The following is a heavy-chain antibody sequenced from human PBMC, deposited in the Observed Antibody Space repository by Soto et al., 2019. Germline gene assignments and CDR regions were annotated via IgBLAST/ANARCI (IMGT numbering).Heavy chain of an antibody. CDR2: ISSSSSYT. V-gene: IGHV3-11*06. J-gene: IGHJ6*02. CDR1: GFTFSDYY. Sequence: GGSLRLSRAASGFTFSDYYMSWIRQAPGKGLEWVSYISSSSSYTNYADSVKGRFTISRDNAKNSLYLQMNSLRAEDTAVYYCARDGGIQLPNGMDVWGQGTTVTVSS. D-gene: IGHD5-18*01. CDR3: ARDGGIQLPNGMDV.